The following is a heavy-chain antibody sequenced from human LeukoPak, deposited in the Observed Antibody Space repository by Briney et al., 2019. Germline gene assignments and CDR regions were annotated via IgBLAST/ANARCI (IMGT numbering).Heavy chain of an antibody. CDR3: ARLSGRPYNWFDP. J-gene: IGHJ5*02. D-gene: IGHD6-19*01. CDR1: GGSISSSSYY. CDR2: IYYSGIT. Sequence: SETLSLTCTVSGGSISSSSYYWGWIRQPPGKGLEWIGSIYYSGITFYNPSLKSRVTISVDTSKNQFSLRLTSVTAADTAVYYCARLSGRPYNWFDPWGQGTLVTVSS. V-gene: IGHV4-39*01.